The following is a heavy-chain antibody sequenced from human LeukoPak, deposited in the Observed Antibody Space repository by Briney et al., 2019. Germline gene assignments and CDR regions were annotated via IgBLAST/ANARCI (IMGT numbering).Heavy chain of an antibody. CDR3: ARGLPHYDYVWGSYRYLARFDY. CDR1: GGSISSYY. Sequence: SETLSLTCTVSGGSISSYYWSWIRQPPGKGLEWVGYIYYSGGTNYNPSLKSRVTISVDTSKTQFSLKLSSVTAADTAVYYCARGLPHYDYVWGSYRYLARFDYWGQGTLVTVSS. CDR2: IYYSGGT. D-gene: IGHD3-16*02. J-gene: IGHJ4*02. V-gene: IGHV4-59*08.